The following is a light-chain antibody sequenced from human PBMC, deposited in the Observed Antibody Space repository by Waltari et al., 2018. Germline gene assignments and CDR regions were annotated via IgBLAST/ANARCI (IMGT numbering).Light chain of an antibody. V-gene: IGLV2-14*01. CDR3: TSKTGTITYV. J-gene: IGLJ1*01. CDR1: NNDVGGYNY. CDR2: EVS. Sequence: QSALTQPASVSGSPGQSITISCTGTNNDVGGYNYVSCYQQYAGKAPKLMIYEVSNRPSGVSNRSSGSKSGNTASLTISGLQAEDEADYYCTSKTGTITYVFGTGTKVTVL.